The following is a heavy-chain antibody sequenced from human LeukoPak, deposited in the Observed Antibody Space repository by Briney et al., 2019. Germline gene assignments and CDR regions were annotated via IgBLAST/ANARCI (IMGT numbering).Heavy chain of an antibody. J-gene: IGHJ4*02. CDR3: ARALPSSWYFFDY. Sequence: GGSLRLSCAASGFAFSTYWMNWVRQAPGKGLEWMANIKQDGSEKYYVDSVKGPFTISRDNAKSSLYLQMNSLRADDTAVYYCARALPSSWYFFDYWGQGTLVTVSS. D-gene: IGHD6-13*01. CDR1: GFAFSTYW. V-gene: IGHV3-7*02. CDR2: IKQDGSEK.